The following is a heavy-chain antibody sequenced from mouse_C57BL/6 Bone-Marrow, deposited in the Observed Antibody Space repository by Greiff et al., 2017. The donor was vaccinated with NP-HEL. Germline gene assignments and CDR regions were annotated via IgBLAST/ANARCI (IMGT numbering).Heavy chain of an antibody. CDR1: GFSFNTYA. V-gene: IGHV10-1*01. J-gene: IGHJ1*03. Sequence: EVMLVESGGGLVQPKGSLKLSCAASGFSFNTYAMNWVRQAPGKGLEWVARIRSKSNNYATYYADSVKDRFTISRDDSESMLYLQMNNLKTEDTAMYYCVRLPPFEGYFDVWGTGTTVTVSS. CDR3: VRLPPFEGYFDV. CDR2: IRSKSNNYAT.